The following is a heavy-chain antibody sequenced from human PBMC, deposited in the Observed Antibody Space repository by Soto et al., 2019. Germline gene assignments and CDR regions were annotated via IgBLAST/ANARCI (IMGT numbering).Heavy chain of an antibody. CDR1: GFTFRSYA. J-gene: IGHJ5*02. V-gene: IGHV3-23*05. D-gene: IGHD1-26*01. CDR2: ISSTSTYT. Sequence: PGGSLRLSCAASGFTFRSYAMNWVRQTQEKGLEWVSSISSTSTYTHYADSVKGRFTISRDNSKSTVYLELNNLSAEDTAVYHCAKNQGVELVPLATVDWFDPWGQGSVVTVSS. CDR3: AKNQGVELVPLATVDWFDP.